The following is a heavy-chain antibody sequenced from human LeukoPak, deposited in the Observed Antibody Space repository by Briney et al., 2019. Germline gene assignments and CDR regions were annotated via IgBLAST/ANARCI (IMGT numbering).Heavy chain of an antibody. Sequence: ASVKVSCKASGYTFTSYYMHWVRQAPGQGLEWMGIINPSGGSTSYAQKFQGRVTMTTDTSTSTAYMELRSLRSDDTAVYYCARDRAIAAAVPGIWGQGTMVTVSS. CDR3: ARDRAIAAAVPGI. D-gene: IGHD6-13*01. J-gene: IGHJ3*02. CDR1: GYTFTSYY. CDR2: INPSGGST. V-gene: IGHV1-46*01.